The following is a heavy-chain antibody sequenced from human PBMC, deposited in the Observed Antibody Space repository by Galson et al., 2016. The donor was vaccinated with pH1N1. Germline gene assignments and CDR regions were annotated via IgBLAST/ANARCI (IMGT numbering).Heavy chain of an antibody. CDR2: VNPGGSTI. J-gene: IGHJ3*02. V-gene: IGHV5-51*03. CDR3: ARQYDFGDYRGDAFDI. CDR1: GYSFTRYW. Sequence: QSGAEVKKPGESLKISCKASGYSFTRYWIAWVRQVPGKGLEWVGVVNPGGSTIRYSPPFQGQVTISSDKSINTAYLQWISLKASDTATYYCARQYDFGDYRGDAFDIWGPGTMVIVSS. D-gene: IGHD4-17*01.